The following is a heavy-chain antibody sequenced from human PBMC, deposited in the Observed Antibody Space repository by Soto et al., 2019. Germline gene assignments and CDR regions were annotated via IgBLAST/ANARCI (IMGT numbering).Heavy chain of an antibody. CDR1: GGSISSGGYY. V-gene: IGHV4-31*03. CDR2: ISYSGST. CDR3: AREAPSIAAAGSSFDY. J-gene: IGHJ4*02. D-gene: IGHD6-13*01. Sequence: QVQLQESGPGLVKPSQTLSLTCTVSGGSISSGGYYWSGIRQHPGKGLEWIGYISYSGSTYYNPSLNRRVTISVATSTTKFALKLSCVTAADTAVYYCAREAPSIAAAGSSFDYWGQGTLVTVSS.